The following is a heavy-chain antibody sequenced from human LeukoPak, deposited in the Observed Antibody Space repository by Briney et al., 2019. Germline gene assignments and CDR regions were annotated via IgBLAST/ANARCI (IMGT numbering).Heavy chain of an antibody. J-gene: IGHJ4*02. Sequence: SETLSLTCAVSNGSVSRAYWSWVRQPPGKGLEWIASVYYAGRTSYDPSLKSRATISIDTSKNQFSLRLSSVTAADTAVYYCARDFYGSFDHWGQGALVTVSS. D-gene: IGHD3-10*01. V-gene: IGHV4-59*02. CDR2: VYYAGRT. CDR3: ARDFYGSFDH. CDR1: NGSVSRAY.